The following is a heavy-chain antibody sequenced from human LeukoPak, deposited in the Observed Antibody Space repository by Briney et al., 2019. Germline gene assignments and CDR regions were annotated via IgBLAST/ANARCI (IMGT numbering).Heavy chain of an antibody. V-gene: IGHV4-34*01. Sequence: PSDTLSLTCAVYGGSFSGFYWSWVRQSPGKGLEWIAEINYSGNTNYNPSLKSRVTILIDTSKNQFSLKLNSLTAADTAMYFCARGGYYDSSGYSAAEYFQHWGQGTLVTVSS. CDR1: GGSFSGFY. CDR2: INYSGNT. D-gene: IGHD3-22*01. J-gene: IGHJ1*01. CDR3: ARGGYYDSSGYSAAEYFQH.